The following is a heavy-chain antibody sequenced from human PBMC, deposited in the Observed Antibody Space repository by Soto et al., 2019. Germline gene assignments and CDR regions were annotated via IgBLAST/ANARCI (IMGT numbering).Heavy chain of an antibody. V-gene: IGHV3-64*01. D-gene: IGHD2-2*01. J-gene: IGHJ4*02. CDR3: ARTAIVVVPAASGYFDY. Sequence: EVQLVESGGGLVQPGGSLRLSCAASGFTFSSYAMHWVRQAPGKGLEYVSAISSNGGSTYYANSVKGRFTISRDNSKNTLYLQMGSLRAEDMAVYYSARTAIVVVPAASGYFDYWGQGTLVTVSS. CDR2: ISSNGGST. CDR1: GFTFSSYA.